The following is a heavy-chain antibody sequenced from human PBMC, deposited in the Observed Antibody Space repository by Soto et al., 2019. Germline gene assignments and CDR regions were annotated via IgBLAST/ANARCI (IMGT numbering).Heavy chain of an antibody. Sequence: SETLSLTCTVSGGSISSSSYYWGWIRQPPGKGLEWIGSIYYSGSTYYNPSLKRRVTIYVDTSKNQFSLKLSSVTAEETAVYYCASTRLPLGSFHYRGPAPLVPVSS. D-gene: IGHD2-15*01. J-gene: IGHJ4*02. CDR1: GGSISSSSYY. CDR3: ASTRLPLGSFHY. V-gene: IGHV4-39*01. CDR2: IYYSGST.